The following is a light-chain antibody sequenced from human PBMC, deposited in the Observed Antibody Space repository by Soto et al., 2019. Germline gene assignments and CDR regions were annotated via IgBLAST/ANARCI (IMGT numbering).Light chain of an antibody. CDR2: DVS. Sequence: QSALTQPRSVSGSPGQSVSISCTGTSSDVGRYSYVSWYQQHPGKAPKLMSYDVSERPSGVPDRFSGSKSGNTASLTISGLQAEDEADYYCCSYAGTYTGVFGTGTKVTVL. J-gene: IGLJ1*01. CDR1: SSDVGRYSY. CDR3: CSYAGTYTGV. V-gene: IGLV2-11*01.